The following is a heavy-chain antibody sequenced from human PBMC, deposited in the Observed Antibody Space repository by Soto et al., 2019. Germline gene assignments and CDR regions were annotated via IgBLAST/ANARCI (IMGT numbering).Heavy chain of an antibody. CDR3: AREWEIASAGNRNWFDA. CDR1: GFTFISYG. CDR2: IWYDGSNK. Sequence: GGSLRLSCAASGFTFISYGMHWVLQAPCKGLEWVAVIWYDGSNKYYADSVKGRFTISRDNSKNTLYLQMNSLRAEDTAVYYCAREWEIASAGNRNWFDAWGQGTLVTVSS. V-gene: IGHV3-33*01. J-gene: IGHJ5*02. D-gene: IGHD6-13*01.